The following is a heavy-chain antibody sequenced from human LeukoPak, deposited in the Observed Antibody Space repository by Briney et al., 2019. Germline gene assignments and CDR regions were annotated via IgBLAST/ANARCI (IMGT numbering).Heavy chain of an antibody. CDR3: ARGLATMGGYYYYGMDV. CDR2: ISAYNGNT. D-gene: IGHD5-12*01. J-gene: IGHJ6*02. V-gene: IGHV1-18*01. Sequence: ASVKVSCKASGYTFTSYGISWVRQAPGQGLEWMGWISAYNGNTNYAQKLQGRVTMTRNTSISTAYMELSSLRSEDTAVYYCARGLATMGGYYYYGMDVWGQGTTVTVSS. CDR1: GYTFTSYG.